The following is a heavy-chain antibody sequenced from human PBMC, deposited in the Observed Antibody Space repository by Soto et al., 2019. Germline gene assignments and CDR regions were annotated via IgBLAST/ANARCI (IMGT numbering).Heavy chain of an antibody. CDR2: INTYNGNT. D-gene: IGHD1-7*01. J-gene: IGHJ5*02. CDR3: ARDPIWTYTWNYARLNYLDP. Sequence: ASVKVSCKTSGYAFNTYGIGWVRQAPGQGLEWMGWINTYNGNTDYAQKLQGRVNMTTDTSTSTAYMELTSLRSDDTAVYYCARDPIWTYTWNYARLNYLDPWGQGTLVTVS. CDR1: GYAFNTYG. V-gene: IGHV1-18*01.